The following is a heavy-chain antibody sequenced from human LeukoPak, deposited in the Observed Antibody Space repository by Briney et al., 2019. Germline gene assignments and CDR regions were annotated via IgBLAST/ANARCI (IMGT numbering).Heavy chain of an antibody. CDR2: INTNTGNP. V-gene: IGHV7-4-1*02. Sequence: ASVKVSCKASGYTFTSYAMNWVRQAPGQGLEWMGWINTNTGNPTYAQGFTGRFVFSLDTSVSTAYLQISSLKAEDTAVYYCARDQSGRYVSSGYYDYWGQGTLVTISS. D-gene: IGHD3-22*01. J-gene: IGHJ4*02. CDR1: GYTFTSYA. CDR3: ARDQSGRYVSSGYYDY.